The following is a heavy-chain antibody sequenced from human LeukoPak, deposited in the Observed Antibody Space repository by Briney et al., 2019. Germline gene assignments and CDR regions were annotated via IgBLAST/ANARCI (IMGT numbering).Heavy chain of an antibody. CDR2: ISYDGSNK. V-gene: IGHV3-30*04. CDR3: ARRAGIYSHPYDY. Sequence: HPGGSLRLSCAASGFTFSSYAMHWVRQAPGKGLEWVAVISYDGSNKYYADSVKGRFTISRDNSKNTLYLQMNSLRAEDTAVYYCARRAGIYSHPYDYWGQGTLVTVSS. D-gene: IGHD1-14*01. CDR1: GFTFSSYA. J-gene: IGHJ4*02.